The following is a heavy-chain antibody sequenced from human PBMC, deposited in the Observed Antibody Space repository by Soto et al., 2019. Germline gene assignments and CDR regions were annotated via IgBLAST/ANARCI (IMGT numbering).Heavy chain of an antibody. CDR2: IIPIFGTA. Sequence: SVKVSCEASGGTFSSYAISWVRQARGQGLEWMGGIIPIFGTANYAQKFQGRVTITADKSTSTAYMELSSLRSEDTAVYYCAILPVPAATHYYYYGMDVWGQGTTVTVSS. D-gene: IGHD2-2*01. V-gene: IGHV1-69*06. CDR3: AILPVPAATHYYYYGMDV. CDR1: GGTFSSYA. J-gene: IGHJ6*02.